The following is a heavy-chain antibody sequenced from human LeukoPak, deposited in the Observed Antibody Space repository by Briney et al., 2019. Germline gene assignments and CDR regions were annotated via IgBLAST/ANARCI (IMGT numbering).Heavy chain of an antibody. CDR1: GFTFSSYS. CDR3: ARDCSSTSCYDGAFDI. D-gene: IGHD2-2*01. J-gene: IGHJ3*02. Sequence: GGSLRLSCAASGFTFSSYSMNWVRQAPGKGLEWVSSISSSSSYIYYADSVKGRFTISRDNAKNSLYLQMNSLRAEDTDVYYCARDCSSTSCYDGAFDIWGQGTMVTVSS. V-gene: IGHV3-21*01. CDR2: ISSSSSYI.